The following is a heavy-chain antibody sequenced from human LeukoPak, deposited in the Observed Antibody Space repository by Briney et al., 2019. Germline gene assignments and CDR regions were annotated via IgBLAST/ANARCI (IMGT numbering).Heavy chain of an antibody. J-gene: IGHJ4*02. CDR3: ARNYYDSSGYYSPFDY. CDR1: GGTFSSYT. D-gene: IGHD3-22*01. CDR2: IIPILGIA. Sequence: GASVKVSRKASGGTFSSYTISWVRQAPGQGLEWMGRIIPILGIANYAQKFQGRVTITADKSTSTAYMELSSLRSEDTAVYYCARNYYDSSGYYSPFDYWGQGTLVTVSS. V-gene: IGHV1-69*02.